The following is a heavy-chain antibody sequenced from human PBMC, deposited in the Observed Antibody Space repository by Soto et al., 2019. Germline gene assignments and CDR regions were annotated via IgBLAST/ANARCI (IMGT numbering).Heavy chain of an antibody. CDR2: IIPISDTT. D-gene: IGHD2-2*01. Sequence: QVQLVQSGAEVKKPGSSVKVSCKASGGTFSSYAISWVRQAPGQGLEWMGGIIPISDTTNYAQKLQGRVTITADESTSTAYMELSSLRSEDTAVYYCARSQGSSTSLEIYYYYDYGMDVWGQGTTVTVSS. CDR3: ARSQGSSTSLEIYYYYDYGMDV. CDR1: GGTFSSYA. V-gene: IGHV1-69*01. J-gene: IGHJ6*02.